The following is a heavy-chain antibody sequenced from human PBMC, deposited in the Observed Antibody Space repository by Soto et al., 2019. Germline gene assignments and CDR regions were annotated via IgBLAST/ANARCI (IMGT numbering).Heavy chain of an antibody. Sequence: EVQLVESGGGLVKPGGSLRLSCAASGFTFSSYSMNWVRQAPGKGLEWVSSISSSSSYIYYADSVKGRFTISRDNAKNSLYLQMNSLRAEDTAVYYCAIGLSIAAALTGDYWGQGTLVTVSS. V-gene: IGHV3-21*01. D-gene: IGHD6-13*01. CDR3: AIGLSIAAALTGDY. J-gene: IGHJ4*02. CDR1: GFTFSSYS. CDR2: ISSSSSYI.